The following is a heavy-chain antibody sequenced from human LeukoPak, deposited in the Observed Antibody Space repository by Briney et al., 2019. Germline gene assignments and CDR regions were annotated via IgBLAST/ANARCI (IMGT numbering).Heavy chain of an antibody. Sequence: SETLSLTCTVSGGSISSSSYYWGWIRQPPGKGLEWIGSIYYSGTNSYTPPLKSRVTISVATSKNQFSLKLSSVTAADTAVYYCARRDRKFDWFDPWGQGTLVTVSS. CDR3: ARRDRKFDWFDP. J-gene: IGHJ5*02. D-gene: IGHD3-10*01. CDR1: GGSISSSSYY. V-gene: IGHV4-39*01. CDR2: IYYSGTN.